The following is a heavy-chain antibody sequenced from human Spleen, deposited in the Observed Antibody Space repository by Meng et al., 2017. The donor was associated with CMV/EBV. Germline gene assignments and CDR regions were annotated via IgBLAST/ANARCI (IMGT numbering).Heavy chain of an antibody. CDR3: ARDPSASVWSGYHEY. D-gene: IGHD3-3*01. J-gene: IGHJ4*02. CDR1: GYRFTSYD. V-gene: IGHV1-8*03. Sequence: ASVKVSCKASGYRFTSYDINWLRQATGQGLEWLGWMNPNSDNTGFPQKFQGRVTLSRSTSISTAYMELSSLRSEDTAIYYCARDPSASVWSGYHEYWGQGALVTVSS. CDR2: MNPNSDNT.